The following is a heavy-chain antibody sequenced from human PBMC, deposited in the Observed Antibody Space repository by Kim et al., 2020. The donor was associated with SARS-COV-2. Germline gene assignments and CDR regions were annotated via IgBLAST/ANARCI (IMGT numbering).Heavy chain of an antibody. CDR2: ISAYNGNT. V-gene: IGHV1-18*01. Sequence: ASVKVSCKASGYTFTSYGISWVRQAPGQGLEWMGWISAYNGNTNYAQKLQGRVTMTTDTSTSTAYMELRSLRSDDTAVYYCALGYCSSTSCSYAFDIWGQGTMVTFSS. CDR3: ALGYCSSTSCSYAFDI. CDR1: GYTFTSYG. D-gene: IGHD2-2*01. J-gene: IGHJ3*02.